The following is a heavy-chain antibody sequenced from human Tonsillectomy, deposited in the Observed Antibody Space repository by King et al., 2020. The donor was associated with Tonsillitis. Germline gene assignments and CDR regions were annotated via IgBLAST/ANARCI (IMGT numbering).Heavy chain of an antibody. CDR1: GFTFSYYW. V-gene: IGHV3-74*01. CDR2: INSDGSTT. Sequence: VQLVESGGGLVQPGGSLRLSCAASGFTFSYYWMHWVRQAPGKGLVWVSRINSDGSTTNYADSVKGRFTISRDNAKNTLYLQMNSLRADDTAAYYCVREGRAVGTNFDSWGQGSLVTVSS. CDR3: VREGRAVGTNFDS. D-gene: IGHD6-19*01. J-gene: IGHJ4*02.